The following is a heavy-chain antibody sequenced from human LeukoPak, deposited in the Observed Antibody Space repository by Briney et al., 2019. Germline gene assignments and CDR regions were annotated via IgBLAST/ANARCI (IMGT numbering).Heavy chain of an antibody. D-gene: IGHD6-13*01. J-gene: IGHJ4*02. Sequence: SETLSLTCAVYGGSFSGYYWGWIRQPPGKGLEWIGEINHSGSTNYNPSLKSRVTISVDTSKNQFSLKLSSVTAADTAVYYCARGHSSSWYYFDYWGQGTLVTVSS. V-gene: IGHV4-34*01. CDR1: GGSFSGYY. CDR2: INHSGST. CDR3: ARGHSSSWYYFDY.